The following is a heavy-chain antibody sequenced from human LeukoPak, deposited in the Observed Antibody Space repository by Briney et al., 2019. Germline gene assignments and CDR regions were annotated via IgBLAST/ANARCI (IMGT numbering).Heavy chain of an antibody. V-gene: IGHV4-59*01. CDR1: GGSFSGYY. J-gene: IGHJ4*02. CDR3: ARNPEYSSSWCDY. Sequence: SETLSLTCAVYGGSFSGYYWSWIRQPPGKGLEWIGYIYYSGSTNYNPSLKSRVTISVDTSKNQFSLKLSSVTAADTAVYYCARNPEYSSSWCDYWGQGTLVTVSS. CDR2: IYYSGST. D-gene: IGHD6-13*01.